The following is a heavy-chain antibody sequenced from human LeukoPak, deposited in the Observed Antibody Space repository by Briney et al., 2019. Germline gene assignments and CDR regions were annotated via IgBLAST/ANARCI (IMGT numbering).Heavy chain of an antibody. J-gene: IGHJ4*02. CDR2: INPNSGGT. CDR3: ARHYYDSSGYYPALGY. CDR1: GYTFTGYY. V-gene: IGHV1-2*02. Sequence: ASVKVSCKASGYTFTGYYMHWVRQAPGQGLEWMGWINPNSGGTNYAQKFQGRVTMTRDTSINTAYMELSRLRSDDTAVYYCARHYYDSSGYYPALGYWGQGTLVTVSS. D-gene: IGHD3-22*01.